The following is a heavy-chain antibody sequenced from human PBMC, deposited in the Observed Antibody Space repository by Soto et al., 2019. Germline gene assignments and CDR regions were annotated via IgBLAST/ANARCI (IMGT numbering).Heavy chain of an antibody. CDR3: GREVGYWNYFGF. V-gene: IGHV4-30-4*01. D-gene: IGHD1-1*01. J-gene: IGHJ4*02. CDR1: GGSISSGDYY. CDR2: IYYSGST. Sequence: SETLSLTCTVSGGSISSGDYYWSWIRQPPGKGLEGIGYIYYSGSTYYNPSLKSRVTISVDTSKNQFSLKLSSVTAADTAVYYWGREVGYWNYFGFRGQGTLVTVSS.